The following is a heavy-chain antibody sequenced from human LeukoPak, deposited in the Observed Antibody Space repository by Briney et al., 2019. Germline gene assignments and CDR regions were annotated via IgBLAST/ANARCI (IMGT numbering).Heavy chain of an antibody. CDR2: IGGSGGDI. CDR1: GFAFSDCY. J-gene: IGHJ4*02. V-gene: IGHV3-11*01. Sequence: PGGSLRLSCAASGFAFSDCYMTWIRQAPGKGLEYISYIGGSGGDITYADSVRGRFTGSRDNAKSSLYLQMNSLKVEDTAVYYCARYARELDYWGQGSLVTVSS. CDR3: ARYARELDY. D-gene: IGHD2-2*01.